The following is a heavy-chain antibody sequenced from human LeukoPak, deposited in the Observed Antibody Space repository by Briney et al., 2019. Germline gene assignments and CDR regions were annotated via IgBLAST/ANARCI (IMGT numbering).Heavy chain of an antibody. CDR3: ARDRVGSGWPRPFYFEF. V-gene: IGHV1-2*02. D-gene: IGHD6-19*01. Sequence: ASVKVSCKPSGYTFTGYYLHWVRQAPGQALEWMGWINPNTGATVDAQNFQGRVTMSRDTSISTAYMDLSSLRSDDTAVYYCARDRVGSGWPRPFYFEFWGQGTLVTVSS. J-gene: IGHJ4*02. CDR1: GYTFTGYY. CDR2: INPNTGAT.